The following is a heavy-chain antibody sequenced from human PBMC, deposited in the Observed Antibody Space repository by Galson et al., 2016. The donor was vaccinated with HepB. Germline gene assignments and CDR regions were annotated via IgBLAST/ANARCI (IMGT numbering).Heavy chain of an antibody. CDR2: IILSDGTT. V-gene: IGHV1-46*01. J-gene: IGHJ4*02. CDR3: ASDNGHHSFDY. CDR1: GYTFTNDY. D-gene: IGHD2-8*01. Sequence: SVKVSCKAPGYTFTNDYMHWVRQAPGQGLEWMGRIILSDGTTIHAEKFQGRVTMTRDMSTSAVLLERSSLESDDTALYYCASDNGHHSFDYWGQGTLVTVSS.